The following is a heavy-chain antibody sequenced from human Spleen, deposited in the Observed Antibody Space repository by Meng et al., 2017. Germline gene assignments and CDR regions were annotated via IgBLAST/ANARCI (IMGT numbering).Heavy chain of an antibody. CDR2: ISNTGGST. J-gene: IGHJ3*02. Sequence: GSLRLSCAASGFTFSSYAMTWVRQAPGKGLEWVSTISNTGGSTYYADSVKGRFTISRDNSKNTLYLQMNSLRAEDTAVYYCAKIGIAAAGNAFDIWGQGTMVTVSS. D-gene: IGHD6-13*01. CDR1: GFTFSSYA. CDR3: AKIGIAAAGNAFDI. V-gene: IGHV3-23*01.